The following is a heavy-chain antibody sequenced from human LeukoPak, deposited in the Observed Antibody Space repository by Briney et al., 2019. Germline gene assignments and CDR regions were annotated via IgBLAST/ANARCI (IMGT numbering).Heavy chain of an antibody. CDR3: ARGPFPTKRSAYYYGAFDI. CDR1: GYTFTNYY. J-gene: IGHJ3*02. CDR2: VNPSGGST. V-gene: IGHV1-46*01. D-gene: IGHD3-22*01. Sequence: VASVKVSCKSSGYTFTNYYMHWVRQAPGQGLQWMGIVNPSGGSTSYAQKFQGRVTMTRDTSTSTVYMELSSLRSEDTALYYCARGPFPTKRSAYYYGAFDIWGQGTMVTVSS.